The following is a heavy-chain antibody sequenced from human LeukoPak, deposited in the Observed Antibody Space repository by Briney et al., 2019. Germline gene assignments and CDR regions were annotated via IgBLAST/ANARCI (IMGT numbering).Heavy chain of an antibody. CDR2: INSDGSST. J-gene: IGHJ4*02. CDR1: GFTFGSYW. CDR3: ARVRRWGSDFDY. Sequence: GGSLRLSCAASGFTFGSYWMHWVRQAPGKGLVWVSRINSDGSSTSYADSVKGRFTISRDNAKNTLYLQMNSLRAEDTAVYYCARVRRWGSDFDYWGQGTLVTVSS. V-gene: IGHV3-74*01. D-gene: IGHD2-21*01.